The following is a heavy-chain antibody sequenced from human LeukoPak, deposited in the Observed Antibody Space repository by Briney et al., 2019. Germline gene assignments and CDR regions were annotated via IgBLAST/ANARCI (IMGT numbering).Heavy chain of an antibody. V-gene: IGHV3-30-3*01. D-gene: IGHD5-12*01. CDR2: ISYDGSNK. Sequence: GGSLRLSCAASGFTFSTYAMCWVRQAPGKGLEWVTVISYDGSNKYYADSVKGRFTISRDNSKNILYLQMNSLRAEDTAVYYCARGALGYSGYDQTFDYWAQGTLVTVSS. J-gene: IGHJ4*02. CDR1: GFTFSTYA. CDR3: ARGALGYSGYDQTFDY.